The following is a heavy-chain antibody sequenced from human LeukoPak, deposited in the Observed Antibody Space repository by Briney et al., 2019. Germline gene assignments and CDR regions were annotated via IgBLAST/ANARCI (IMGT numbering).Heavy chain of an antibody. J-gene: IGHJ6*02. CDR2: ISYDGSNK. D-gene: IGHD6-13*01. Sequence: PGRSLRLSCAASGFTFSSYAMHWVRQAPGKGLEWVAVISYDGSNKYYADSVKGRFTISRDNAENSLYLQMNSLRAEDTAVYYCARDGSESSSWGDFYYSGMDVWGQGTTVTVSS. V-gene: IGHV3-30-3*01. CDR3: ARDGSESSSWGDFYYSGMDV. CDR1: GFTFSSYA.